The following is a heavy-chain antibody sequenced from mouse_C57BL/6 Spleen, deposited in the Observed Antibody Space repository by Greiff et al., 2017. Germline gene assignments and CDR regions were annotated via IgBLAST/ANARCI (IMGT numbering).Heavy chain of an antibody. D-gene: IGHD1-1*01. CDR1: GYTFTSYW. J-gene: IGHJ4*01. CDR3: AGYYYYGSSSYAMDY. V-gene: IGHV1-53*01. CDR2: INPSNGGT. Sequence: QVHVKQPGTELVKPGASVKLSCKASGYTFTSYWMHWVKQRPGQGLEWIGNINPSNGGTNYNEKFKSKATLTVDKSSSTAYMQLSSLTSEDSAVYYCAGYYYYGSSSYAMDYWGQGTSVTVSS.